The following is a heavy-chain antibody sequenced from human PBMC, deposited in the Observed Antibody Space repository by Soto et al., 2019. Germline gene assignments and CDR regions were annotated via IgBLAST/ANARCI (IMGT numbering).Heavy chain of an antibody. CDR3: AHRASDIVLMVYAHEKEFDP. J-gene: IGHJ5*02. CDR2: IYWDDDK. V-gene: IGHV2-5*02. CDR1: GFSLSTSGVG. Sequence: GSGPTLVNPTQTLTLTCTFSGFSLSTSGVGVGWIRQPPGKALEWLALIYWDDDKRYSPSLKSRLTITKDTSKNQVVLTMTNMDTVDTATYYCAHRASDIVLMVYAHEKEFDPWGQGTLVTVSS. D-gene: IGHD2-8*01.